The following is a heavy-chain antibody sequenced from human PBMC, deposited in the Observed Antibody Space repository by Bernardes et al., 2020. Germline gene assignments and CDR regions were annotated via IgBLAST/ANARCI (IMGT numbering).Heavy chain of an antibody. V-gene: IGHV4-34*01. CDR3: ARVPLWFGADY. CDR2: INHSGST. Sequence: SETLSLTCAVYGGSFSGYYWSWIRQPPGKGLEWIGEINHSGSTNYNPSLKSRVTISVDTSKNQFSLKLSSVTAADTAVYYCARVPLWFGADYWGQGTLVTVSS. CDR1: GGSFSGYY. D-gene: IGHD3-10*01. J-gene: IGHJ4*02.